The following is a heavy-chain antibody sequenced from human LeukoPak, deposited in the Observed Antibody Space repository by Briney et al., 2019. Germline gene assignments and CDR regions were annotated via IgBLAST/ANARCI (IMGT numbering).Heavy chain of an antibody. V-gene: IGHV3-11*01. CDR1: GFTFSDHY. Sequence: GGSLRLSCAASGFTFSDHYMSWLRQAPGKGLEGVSYISSSGSTKYYADSVKGRFTISRDNAKNALFLQMNSLRAEDTAVYYCARVAYNYDLENLDHWGQGTLVTVSS. D-gene: IGHD1-1*01. CDR2: ISSSGSTK. J-gene: IGHJ4*02. CDR3: ARVAYNYDLENLDH.